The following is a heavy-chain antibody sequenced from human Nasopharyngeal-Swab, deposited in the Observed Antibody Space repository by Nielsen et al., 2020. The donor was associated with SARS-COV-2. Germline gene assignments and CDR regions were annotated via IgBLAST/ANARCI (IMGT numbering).Heavy chain of an antibody. V-gene: IGHV3-33*01. CDR2: IWDDGSKK. J-gene: IGHJ4*02. Sequence: GGSLRLSCAASGFDFSSYAMHWVRQAPGKGLEWMTFIWDDGSKKYYADSVKGRFTISRDNSKTTLYLQMNSLRVEDTAVYYCARERTYSSSSDFDVWGQGTLVTVSS. D-gene: IGHD6-6*01. CDR3: ARERTYSSSSDFDV. CDR1: GFDFSSYA.